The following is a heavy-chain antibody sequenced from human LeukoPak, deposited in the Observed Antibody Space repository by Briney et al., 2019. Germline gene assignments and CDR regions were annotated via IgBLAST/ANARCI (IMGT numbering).Heavy chain of an antibody. CDR3: ARGNGDSSGPTFDH. J-gene: IGHJ4*02. CDR2: IIPILGIA. Sequence: SVKVSCKASGGTFSSYTISWVRQAPGQGLEWMGRIIPILGIANYAQKFQGRVTITADKSTSTAYIELSSLRSEDTAVYYCARGNGDSSGPTFDHWGQGTLVTVSS. D-gene: IGHD3-22*01. CDR1: GGTFSSYT. V-gene: IGHV1-69*02.